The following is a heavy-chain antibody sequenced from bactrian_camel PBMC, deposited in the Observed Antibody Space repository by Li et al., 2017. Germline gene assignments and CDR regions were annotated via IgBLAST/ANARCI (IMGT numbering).Heavy chain of an antibody. Sequence: HVQLVESGGGSVQAGGSLRLVCAASGYTYNSNCLGWVRQAPGKEREGVAAIRTGGGPTFYSDSVKGRFTVSRDDAKNTVYLEMTSLKPEDTAMYYCAAGSPWTQQQAMSRWGYNYWGQGTQVTVS. CDR1: GYTYNSNC. CDR3: AAGSPWTQQQAMSRWGYNY. CDR2: IRTGGGPT. J-gene: IGHJ4*01. V-gene: IGHV3S1*01. D-gene: IGHD5*01.